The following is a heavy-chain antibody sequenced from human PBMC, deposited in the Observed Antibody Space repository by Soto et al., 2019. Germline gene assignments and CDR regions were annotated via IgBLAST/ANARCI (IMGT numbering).Heavy chain of an antibody. CDR2: IYYSGRT. Sequence: ASETLSLTCTVSDGSVSSGNYYWTWIRQPPGKGLEWIGYIYYSGRTYYRPSLKSRVTISVDTSKNQFSLSLSSVTAADTAVYYCSRGEWASHCQDYWGQGTLVTGSS. D-gene: IGHD3-3*01. CDR3: SRGEWASHCQDY. J-gene: IGHJ4*02. V-gene: IGHV4-31*03. CDR1: DGSVSSGNYY.